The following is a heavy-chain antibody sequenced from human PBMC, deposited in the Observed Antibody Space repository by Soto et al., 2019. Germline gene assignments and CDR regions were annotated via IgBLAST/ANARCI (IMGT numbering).Heavy chain of an antibody. V-gene: IGHV1-69*06. D-gene: IGHD6-19*01. J-gene: IGHJ4*02. CDR2: IIPLFNPS. CDR1: GDTFNKYG. Sequence: QVLLVQSGADVKKPGSSVKVSCKASGDTFNKYGISWVRQAPGQGLEWMGGIIPLFNPSDYSQKFQGRVTITADNSTTTVYMELISLTSDDTAVYFCARGPPPRDGIGWYDSLHYWGQGTLVTVSS. CDR3: ARGPPPRDGIGWYDSLHY.